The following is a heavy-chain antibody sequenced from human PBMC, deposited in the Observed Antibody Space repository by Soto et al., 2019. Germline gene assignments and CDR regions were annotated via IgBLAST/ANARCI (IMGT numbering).Heavy chain of an antibody. V-gene: IGHV4-34*01. Sequence: QVQLQQWGPGLLKPSETLSLTCAVYGGSVSGYYWSWIRQPPGKGLEWIGESNHSGSNNYNPCLKCRVTLSVDAPKNQFSLKLSSVTAADPAVDYCASCGHYGSQYYYYGMDVCGQGTTVTVSS. CDR3: ASCGHYGSQYYYYGMDV. J-gene: IGHJ6*02. CDR1: GGSVSGYY. CDR2: SNHSGSN. D-gene: IGHD3-10*01.